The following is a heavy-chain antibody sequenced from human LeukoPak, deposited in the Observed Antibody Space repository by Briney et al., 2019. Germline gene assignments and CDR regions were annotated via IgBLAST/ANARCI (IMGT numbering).Heavy chain of an antibody. J-gene: IGHJ4*02. Sequence: SETLSLTCTVSGGSISSYYWSWIRQSPGKGLEWIGYIYYSGSTNYNPSLKSRVTISVDTSKNQFSLKLSSVTAADTAVYYCASQITAMVPHFGYWGQGTLVTVSS. CDR2: IYYSGST. D-gene: IGHD5-18*01. CDR1: GGSISSYY. CDR3: ASQITAMVPHFGY. V-gene: IGHV4-59*08.